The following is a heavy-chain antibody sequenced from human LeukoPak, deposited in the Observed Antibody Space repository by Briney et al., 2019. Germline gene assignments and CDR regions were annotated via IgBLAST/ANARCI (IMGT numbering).Heavy chain of an antibody. CDR1: GFTFSSYA. CDR2: ISYDGSNK. CDR3: ARSTFRITMVRGVTPKALDY. D-gene: IGHD3-10*01. Sequence: GGSLRLSCAASGFTFSSYAMHWVRQAPGKGLEWVAVISYDGSNKYYADSVKGRFTISRDNSKNTLYLQMNSLRSEDTAVYYCARSTFRITMVRGVTPKALDYWGQGTLVTVSS. J-gene: IGHJ4*02. V-gene: IGHV3-30-3*01.